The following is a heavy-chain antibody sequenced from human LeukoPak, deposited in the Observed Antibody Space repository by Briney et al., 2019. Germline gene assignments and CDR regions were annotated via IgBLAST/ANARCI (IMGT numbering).Heavy chain of an antibody. CDR2: IYHSGST. Sequence: SETLSLTCAVSGYSISSGYYWGWIRQPPGKGLEWIGSIYHSGSTYYNPSLKSRVTISVDTSKNQFSLKLSSVTAADTAVYYCARVRGSTSLHFDYWGRGTLVTVSS. D-gene: IGHD2-2*01. CDR3: ARVRGSTSLHFDY. CDR1: GYSISSGYY. J-gene: IGHJ4*02. V-gene: IGHV4-38-2*01.